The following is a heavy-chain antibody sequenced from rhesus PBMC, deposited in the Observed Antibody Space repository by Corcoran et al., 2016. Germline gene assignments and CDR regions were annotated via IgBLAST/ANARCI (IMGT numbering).Heavy chain of an antibody. D-gene: IGHD2-39*01. CDR1: GGSIRGSY. J-gene: IGHJ4*01. CDR3: ARFPARTYAGG. V-gene: IGHV4-169*01. Sequence: QLQLQESGLGLVKPSETLSVTCAVSGGSIRGSYLSCLRPAPGRGLEWSGYIYGRGSRTYYNPSVKCRVTLSVKTTKIHLSLKLGSVTAADTAVYYCARFPARTYAGGWGQGVLVTVSS. CDR2: IYGRGSRT.